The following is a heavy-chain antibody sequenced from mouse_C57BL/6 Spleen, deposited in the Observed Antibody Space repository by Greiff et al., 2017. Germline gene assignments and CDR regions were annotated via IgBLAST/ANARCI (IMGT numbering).Heavy chain of an antibody. CDR2: INPYNGGT. CDR1: GYTFTDYY. D-gene: IGHD3-3*01. Sequence: EVQLQQSGPVLVKPGASVQMSCKASGYTFTDYYMNWVKQSPGKSLEWIGVINPYNGGTSYNQKFKGKATLTVDKSSSTAYMELNSLTSEDSAVYYCARGAGVYAMDYWGQGTSVTVSS. CDR3: ARGAGVYAMDY. J-gene: IGHJ4*01. V-gene: IGHV1-19*01.